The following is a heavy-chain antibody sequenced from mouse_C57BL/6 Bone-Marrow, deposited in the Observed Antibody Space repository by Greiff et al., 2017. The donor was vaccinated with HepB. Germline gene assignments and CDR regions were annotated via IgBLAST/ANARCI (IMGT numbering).Heavy chain of an antibody. CDR3: ASILTGTYYFDY. D-gene: IGHD4-1*01. J-gene: IGHJ2*01. CDR1: GYTFTSYW. Sequence: VQLKQSGAELAKPGASVKLSCKASGYTFTSYWMHWVKQRPGQGLEWIGYINPSSGYTKYNQKFKDKATLTADKSSSTAYMQLSSLTYEDSAVYYCASILTGTYYFDYWGQGTTLTVSS. CDR2: INPSSGYT. V-gene: IGHV1-7*01.